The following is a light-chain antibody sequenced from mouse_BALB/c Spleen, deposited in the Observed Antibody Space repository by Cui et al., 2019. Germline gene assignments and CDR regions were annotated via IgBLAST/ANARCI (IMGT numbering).Light chain of an antibody. CDR1: SRVSY. CDR3: QQWSSNPLT. CDR2: LTS. Sequence: QIVLTQSPAHMSASPGEKVTMTCSASSRVSYMYWYQQKLRSSPKPWIYLTSNLASGVPARFSGSGSGTSYSLTISSMEAEDAATYYCQQWSSNPLTFGAGTKLELK. J-gene: IGKJ5*01. V-gene: IGKV4-68*01.